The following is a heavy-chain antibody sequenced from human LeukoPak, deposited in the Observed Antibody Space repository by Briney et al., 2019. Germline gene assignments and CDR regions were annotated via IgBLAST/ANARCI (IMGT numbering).Heavy chain of an antibody. CDR3: AKDGYSYGFY. J-gene: IGHJ4*02. D-gene: IGHD5-18*01. CDR2: ISGSGGST. Sequence: PGGSLRLSCTASGFTFSNFWMGWVRQAPGKGLEWVSAISGSGGSTYYADSVKGRFTISRDNSKNTLYLQMNSLRAEDTAVYYCAKDGYSYGFYWGQGTLVTVSS. CDR1: GFTFSNFW. V-gene: IGHV3-23*01.